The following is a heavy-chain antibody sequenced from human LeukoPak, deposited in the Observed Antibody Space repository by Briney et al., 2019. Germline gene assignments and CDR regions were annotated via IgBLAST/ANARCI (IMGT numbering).Heavy chain of an antibody. CDR2: INAYNGNT. D-gene: IGHD3-22*01. V-gene: IGHV1-18*01. Sequence: ASVKVSCKASGYIFTSYGISWVRQAPGQGLEWMGWINAYNGNTNYAQKLQGRVTMTTDTSTSTAYMELRSLRSDDTAVYYCARDAWAVDRSGYSSGPFDYWGQGTLVTVSS. CDR1: GYIFTSYG. J-gene: IGHJ4*02. CDR3: ARDAWAVDRSGYSSGPFDY.